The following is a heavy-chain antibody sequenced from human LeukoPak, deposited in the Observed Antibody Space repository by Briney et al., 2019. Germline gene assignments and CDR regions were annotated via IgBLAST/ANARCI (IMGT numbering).Heavy chain of an antibody. CDR2: IYSGGLT. D-gene: IGHD3-3*01. CDR3: ARDARKVGSGLDL. CDR1: GFPVSSYY. V-gene: IGHV3-53*01. J-gene: IGHJ5*02. Sequence: GGSLRLSCAVSGFPVSSYYMTWVRQAPGKGLEWDSIIYSGGLTYYADSVQGRFTISRDESRNSVFLHLNSLRHEDTAVYYCARDARKVGSGLDLSGLGTLVTVSS.